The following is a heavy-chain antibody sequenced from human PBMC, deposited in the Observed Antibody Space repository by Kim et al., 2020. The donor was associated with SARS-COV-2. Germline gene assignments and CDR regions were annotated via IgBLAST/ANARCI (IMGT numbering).Heavy chain of an antibody. CDR1: GFTFSSYM. Sequence: GGSLRLSCAASGFTFSSYMMNWVRQAPGKGLEWVSYISHSSSTIYYADSVKGRFTMSRDNAANSLYLQMNSLRAEDTAVYYCVRISRWALDIWAQGTMVTVSA. J-gene: IGHJ3*02. CDR3: VRISRWALDI. CDR2: ISHSSSTI. V-gene: IGHV3-48*04.